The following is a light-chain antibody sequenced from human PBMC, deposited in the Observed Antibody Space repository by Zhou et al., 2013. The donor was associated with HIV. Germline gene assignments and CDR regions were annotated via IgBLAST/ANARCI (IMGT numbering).Light chain of an antibody. Sequence: DIQMTQSPSTVSASVGDRVIITCRASQSINSWLAWYQQKPGRAPKVLIYKASSLESGVPSRFSGSGSGTDFTLTISSLKPEDFATYYCQQSYGSTPFTFGPGTKVDIK. CDR3: QQSYGSTPFT. V-gene: IGKV1-5*03. CDR1: QSINSW. CDR2: KAS. J-gene: IGKJ3*01.